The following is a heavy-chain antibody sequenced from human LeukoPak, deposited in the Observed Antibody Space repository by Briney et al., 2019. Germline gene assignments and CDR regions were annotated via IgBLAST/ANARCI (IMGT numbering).Heavy chain of an antibody. CDR2: ISSDVTTT. J-gene: IGHJ4*02. D-gene: IGHD2-2*01. CDR1: GSTFSDYY. V-gene: IGHV3-11*01. Sequence: GGSLRLSCTVSGSTFSDYYMTWFRQAPGKGLEHVSTISSDVTTTYYADSVKGRFTISRDNAKRSLYLQMNSLRPEDTAVYYCASPLYAAHVDQIFGFWGQGTLVTVSS. CDR3: ASPLYAAHVDQIFGF.